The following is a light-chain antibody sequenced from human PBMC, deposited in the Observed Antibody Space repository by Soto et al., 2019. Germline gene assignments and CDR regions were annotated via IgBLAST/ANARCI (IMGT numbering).Light chain of an antibody. CDR1: QSVSSSY. Sequence: EIVLTQSPGTLSLSPGERATLSCRASQSVSSSYLAWYQQKPGQAPRPLIYGAASRAIGIPDRVSGSGSGTDFTLTISRLEPEDFAVYYCLQYGSSPWTFGRGTKV. CDR2: GAA. CDR3: LQYGSSPWT. V-gene: IGKV3-20*01. J-gene: IGKJ1*01.